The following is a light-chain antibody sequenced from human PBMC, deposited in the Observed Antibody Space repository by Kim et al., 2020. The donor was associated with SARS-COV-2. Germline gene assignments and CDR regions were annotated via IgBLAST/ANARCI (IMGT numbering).Light chain of an antibody. CDR1: TSTSGAASD. Sequence: RVTIPGTRGTSTSGAASDVHDHQQLPATAPKLLIYGNNNRPSGVPDRFSGSKSGTSASLAITGLQTEDEADYYCQSYDSSLSGSVFGGGTQLTVL. CDR2: GNN. CDR3: QSYDSSLSGSV. V-gene: IGLV1-40*01. J-gene: IGLJ2*01.